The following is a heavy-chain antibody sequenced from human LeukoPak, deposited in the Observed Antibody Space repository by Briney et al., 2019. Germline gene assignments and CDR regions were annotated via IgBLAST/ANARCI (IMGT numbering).Heavy chain of an antibody. D-gene: IGHD2-2*02. Sequence: GGSLRLSCTASGFTFGDYAMNWVRQAPGKGLERVGFIRSKAYGGTTEYAASVRGRFTISRDDSKSIAYLQMNSLKTEDTAVYYCTIVGLPAAIPFYYWGQGTLVTVSS. CDR1: GFTFGDYA. CDR3: TIVGLPAAIPFYY. CDR2: IRSKAYGGTT. J-gene: IGHJ4*02. V-gene: IGHV3-49*04.